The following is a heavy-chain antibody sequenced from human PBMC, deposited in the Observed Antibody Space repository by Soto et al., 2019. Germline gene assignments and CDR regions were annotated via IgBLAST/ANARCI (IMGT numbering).Heavy chain of an antibody. CDR1: GGSISSGDYY. Sequence: SETLSLTCTVSGGSISSGDYYWSWILQPPGKGLEWIGNIYYSGITYYNPSLKSRVTISIDTSKNQLSLKLTSVTAADTALYYCTRVYCSTTSCFINGMDFWGQGTMVTVSS. V-gene: IGHV4-30-4*01. CDR3: TRVYCSTTSCFINGMDF. J-gene: IGHJ6*02. CDR2: IYYSGIT. D-gene: IGHD2-2*01.